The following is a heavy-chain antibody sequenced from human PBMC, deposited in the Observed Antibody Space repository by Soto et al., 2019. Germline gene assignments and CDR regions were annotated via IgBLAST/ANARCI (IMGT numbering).Heavy chain of an antibody. CDR1: GFSFSSYA. CDR3: AKDLGFSAPTAFDY. J-gene: IGHJ4*02. CDR2: IGASGGST. D-gene: IGHD3-10*01. V-gene: IGHV3-23*01. Sequence: DVQLLQSGGGLVQPGGSLRLSCASSGFSFSSYAMSWVRQAPGKGLEWVSGIGASGGSTYYTDSVKGRVTIARDSSKNTVYLQMNILRAEDTAVYFCAKDLGFSAPTAFDYWGLGTQVTVSS.